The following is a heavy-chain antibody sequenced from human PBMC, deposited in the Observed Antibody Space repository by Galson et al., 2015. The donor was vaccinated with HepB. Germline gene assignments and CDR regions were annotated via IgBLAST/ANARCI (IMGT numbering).Heavy chain of an antibody. Sequence: ETLSLTCTGDGGSFNGHYGSWIRQPPGKGLEWIGEIDHFGTINYNPSLESRVTISVDTSRNQFSLKLYSVTAADTAVYYCARDSNRGHKYDWGQGTLVTVSS. D-gene: IGHD5-18*01. CDR3: ARDSNRGHKYD. V-gene: IGHV4-34*01. J-gene: IGHJ4*02. CDR2: IDHFGTI. CDR1: GGSFNGHY.